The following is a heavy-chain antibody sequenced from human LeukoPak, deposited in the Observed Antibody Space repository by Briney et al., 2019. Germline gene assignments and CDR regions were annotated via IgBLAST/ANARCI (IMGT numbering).Heavy chain of an antibody. CDR3: GRAMDV. V-gene: IGHV3-7*05. CDR1: GFTFSSYA. Sequence: GGSLRLACAASGFTFSSYAMSWVRQAPGKGLEWVANIKQDGSEQYYVDSVKGRFTISRDNAKSALYLQMNSLRAEDTAVYYCGRAMDVWGQGTTVTVSS. CDR2: IKQDGSEQ. J-gene: IGHJ6*02.